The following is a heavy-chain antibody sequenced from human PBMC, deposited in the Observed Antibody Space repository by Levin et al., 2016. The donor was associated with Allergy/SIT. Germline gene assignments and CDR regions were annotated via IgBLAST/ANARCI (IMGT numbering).Heavy chain of an antibody. CDR1: GFTFRTNW. V-gene: IGHV3-7*03. D-gene: IGHD6-19*01. Sequence: GESLKISCVVSGFTFRTNWMAWVRQAPGKGLEWVANIKPDGSDNHYADSMKGRFTISRDNAKNVLYLQMNSLRAEDTAVYYCARLLQWLAAFDYWGQGTLVTVSS. J-gene: IGHJ4*02. CDR2: IKPDGSDN. CDR3: ARLLQWLAAFDY.